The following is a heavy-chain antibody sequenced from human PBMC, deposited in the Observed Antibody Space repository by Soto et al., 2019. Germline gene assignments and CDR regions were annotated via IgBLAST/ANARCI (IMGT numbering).Heavy chain of an antibody. CDR2: IYYSGST. D-gene: IGHD3-10*01. CDR1: GGSISSSSYY. Sequence: QLQLQESGPGLVKPSETLSLTCTVSGGSISSSSYYWGWIRQPPGKGLEWIGSIYYSGSTYYNPSLKSRVTISVDTSKNQFSLKLSSVTAADTAVYYCARRPYGSRYNWLDPWGQGTLVTVSS. V-gene: IGHV4-39*01. J-gene: IGHJ5*02. CDR3: ARRPYGSRYNWLDP.